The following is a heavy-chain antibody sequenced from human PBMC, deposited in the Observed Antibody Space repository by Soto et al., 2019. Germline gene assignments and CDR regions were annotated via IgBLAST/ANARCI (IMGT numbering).Heavy chain of an antibody. CDR2: INHSGST. Sequence: PSETLSLTCAVYGGSFSGYYWSWIRQPPGKGLEWIGEINHSGSTNYNPSLKSRVTISVDTSKNQFSLKLSSVTAADTAVYYCARGVDYGDYFVDYWGQGTLVTVSS. D-gene: IGHD4-17*01. V-gene: IGHV4-34*01. J-gene: IGHJ4*02. CDR3: ARGVDYGDYFVDY. CDR1: GGSFSGYY.